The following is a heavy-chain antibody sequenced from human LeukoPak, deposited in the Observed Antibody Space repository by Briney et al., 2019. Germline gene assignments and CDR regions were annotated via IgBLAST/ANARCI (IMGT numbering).Heavy chain of an antibody. CDR2: IYYSGST. J-gene: IGHJ4*02. V-gene: IGHV4-39*01. D-gene: IGHD3-22*01. CDR3: ASGHYDSSGYYYPFDY. CDR1: GGSIRSSSYY. Sequence: SETLSLTCTVSGGSIRSSSYYWGGNRQPPGRGLEWIGCIYYSGSTYYNPSLKSRVTISVDTSKNQVSLRLSSVTAADTAVYYCASGHYDSSGYYYPFDYWGQGTLVTVSS.